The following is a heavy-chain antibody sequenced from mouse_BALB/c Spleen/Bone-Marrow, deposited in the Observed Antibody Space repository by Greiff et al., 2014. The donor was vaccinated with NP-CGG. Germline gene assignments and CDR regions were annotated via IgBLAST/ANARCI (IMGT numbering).Heavy chain of an antibody. Sequence: QVPLPQSGPGLGAPSQSLSITCTISGFSLISYGVHWVRQPPGKGLEWLVVIWSDGSTTYNSALKSRLSISKDNSKSQVFLKMNSLLTDDTAIYYCARHDGYFGAVDYWGQGTSVTVSS. CDR1: GFSLISYG. CDR2: IWSDGST. CDR3: ARHDGYFGAVDY. V-gene: IGHV2-6-1*01. J-gene: IGHJ4*01. D-gene: IGHD2-3*01.